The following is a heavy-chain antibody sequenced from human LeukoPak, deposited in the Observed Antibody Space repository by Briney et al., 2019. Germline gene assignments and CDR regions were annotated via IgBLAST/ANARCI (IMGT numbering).Heavy chain of an antibody. V-gene: IGHV3-30*02. CDR3: WRGEDIVVVPAANSYFDY. CDR2: IRYDGSNK. CDR1: GFTFSSYG. Sequence: GGSLRLSCAASGFTFSSYGMHWVRQAPGKGLEWVAFIRYDGSNKYYADSVKGRFTISRDNSKNTLYLQMNSLRAEDTAVYYCWRGEDIVVVPAANSYFDYRGQGTLVTVSS. D-gene: IGHD2-2*01. J-gene: IGHJ4*02.